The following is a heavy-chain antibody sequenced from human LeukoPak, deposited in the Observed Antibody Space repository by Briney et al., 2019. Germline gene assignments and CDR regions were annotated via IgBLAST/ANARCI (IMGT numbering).Heavy chain of an antibody. Sequence: TSETLSLTCTVSGGSISSFYWSWIRQTPGKGLEWIGHIYFTGSSDLNPTLKSRFSISIDTSKNQFSLNLNSVTAADTAVYYCAREVEGVHSSYYYYYYMDVWGKGTTVTVSS. CDR2: IYFTGSS. CDR3: AREVEGVHSSYYYYYYMDV. D-gene: IGHD1-1*01. J-gene: IGHJ6*03. CDR1: GGSISSFY. V-gene: IGHV4-59*12.